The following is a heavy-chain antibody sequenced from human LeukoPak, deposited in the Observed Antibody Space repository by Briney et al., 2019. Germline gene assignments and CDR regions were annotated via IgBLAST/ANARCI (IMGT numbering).Heavy chain of an antibody. CDR2: INPSGGST. D-gene: IGHD1-1*01. V-gene: IGHV1-46*01. CDR1: GYTFINYY. CDR3: ARHSLPGTTPFDY. J-gene: IGHJ4*02. Sequence: ALVKVSCKASGYTFINYYIHWVRQAPGQGLEWVGIINPSGGSTTYAQKFQGRVSMTRDTSTSTVYMELSSLESDDTALYYCARHSLPGTTPFDYWGQGTLVTVSS.